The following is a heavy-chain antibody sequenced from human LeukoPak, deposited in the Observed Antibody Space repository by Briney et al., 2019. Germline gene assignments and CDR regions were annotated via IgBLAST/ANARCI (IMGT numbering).Heavy chain of an antibody. J-gene: IGHJ4*02. CDR2: ISSDGSST. D-gene: IGHD4-17*01. CDR1: GFTFSSSW. V-gene: IGHV3-74*01. Sequence: GGSLRLSCAASGFTFSSSWMHWVRQAPGKGLVWVSRISSDGSSTSYADSVKGRFTISRDNAKNSLSLQMNSLRVEDTAVYYCARDGVRGFTATTPFDYWGPGTLVTVSS. CDR3: ARDGVRGFTATTPFDY.